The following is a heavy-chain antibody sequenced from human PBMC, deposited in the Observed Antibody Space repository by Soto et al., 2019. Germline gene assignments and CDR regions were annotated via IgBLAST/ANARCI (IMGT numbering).Heavy chain of an antibody. V-gene: IGHV3-74*01. CDR1: GFTFSSYC. Sequence: GGSLRLSCAASGFTFSSYCMHWVRQAPGKGLVWVSRINNDGSNKYYADSVKGRFTISRDNSKNTLYLQMNSLRAEDTAVYYCARDKESYGYIPPGYWGQGTLVTVSS. CDR2: INNDGSNK. J-gene: IGHJ4*02. CDR3: ARDKESYGYIPPGY. D-gene: IGHD5-18*01.